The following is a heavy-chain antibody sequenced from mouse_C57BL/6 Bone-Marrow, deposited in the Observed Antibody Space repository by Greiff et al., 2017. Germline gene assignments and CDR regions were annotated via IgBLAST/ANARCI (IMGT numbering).Heavy chain of an antibody. V-gene: IGHV1-64*01. Sequence: VQLQQPGAELVKPGASVKLSCKASGYTFTSYWMNWVKQRPGQGLVWIGMFHPNSGSTNYNEKFKSKATLTVDKSSSTAYMQLSSLTSEDSAVYSGAREDYYGSSYDYAMDYWGQGTSVTVSS. CDR2: FHPNSGST. D-gene: IGHD1-1*01. CDR3: AREDYYGSSYDYAMDY. J-gene: IGHJ4*01. CDR1: GYTFTSYW.